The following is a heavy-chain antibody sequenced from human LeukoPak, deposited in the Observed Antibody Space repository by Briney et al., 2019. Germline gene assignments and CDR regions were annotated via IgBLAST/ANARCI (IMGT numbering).Heavy chain of an antibody. Sequence: ASVKVSCKASGYTFITYGITWVRQAPGQGREWMGGISTYDGNTNYAQKFQGRVTMTTDTSTSTAYMELRSLRSDDTAVYYCARALYSNYVRALYYFDFWGQGMLVTVSS. V-gene: IGHV1-18*01. J-gene: IGHJ4*02. CDR2: ISTYDGNT. D-gene: IGHD4-11*01. CDR3: ARALYSNYVRALYYFDF. CDR1: GYTFITYG.